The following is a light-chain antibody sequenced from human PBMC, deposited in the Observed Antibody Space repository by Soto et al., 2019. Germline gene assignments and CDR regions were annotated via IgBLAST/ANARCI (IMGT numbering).Light chain of an antibody. CDR2: EVR. Sequence: QSALTQPASVSGSPGQSITISCAGSNSDIGSYKYVSWFQQHPDNAPKLIISEVRDRPSGVSTRFSGSKSGNTASLTISGLQPEDEADYYCSSYTTSGTPYVFGTGTKLTVL. CDR3: SSYTTSGTPYV. CDR1: NSDIGSYKY. V-gene: IGLV2-14*01. J-gene: IGLJ1*01.